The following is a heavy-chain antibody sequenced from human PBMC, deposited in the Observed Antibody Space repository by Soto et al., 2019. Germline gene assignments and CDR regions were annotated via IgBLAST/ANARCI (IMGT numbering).Heavy chain of an antibody. Sequence: GGSLRLSCAASGFTFSSYSMNWVRQAPGKGLEWVSSISSSSSYIYYADSVKGRFTISRDNAKNTLYLQMNSLRAEDTAVYYCAKDGRRWDLPADYWGQGALVTVSS. CDR3: AKDGRRWDLPADY. J-gene: IGHJ4*02. V-gene: IGHV3-21*04. CDR2: ISSSSSYI. D-gene: IGHD1-26*01. CDR1: GFTFSSYS.